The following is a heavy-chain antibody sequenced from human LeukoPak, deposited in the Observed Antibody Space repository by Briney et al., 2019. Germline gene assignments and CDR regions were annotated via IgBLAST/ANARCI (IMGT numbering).Heavy chain of an antibody. CDR3: AKEGTPQVSTWYDL. CDR1: GDTLSPYG. V-gene: IGHV3-30*18. J-gene: IGHJ5*02. CDR2: ISYEGGSQ. D-gene: IGHD3-10*01. Sequence: GGSLRLSCAASGDTLSPYGMHWVRHAPGQGLEWVAVISYEGGSQHSADSVKGRFIISRDNPRNTLYLQMNILRTEDTAVYYCAKEGTPQVSTWYDLWGQGTQVIVSS.